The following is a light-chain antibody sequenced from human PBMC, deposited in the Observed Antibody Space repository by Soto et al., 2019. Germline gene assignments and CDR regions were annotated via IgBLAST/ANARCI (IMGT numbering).Light chain of an antibody. V-gene: IGLV3-1*01. J-gene: IGLJ3*02. CDR2: QDS. CDR3: QAWDSSTFWV. CDR1: NSGDKY. Sequence: SYELTQPPSVSVSPGQTASITCSGDNSGDKYACWYQQKPGQSPVLVIYQDSKRPSGIPERFSGSNSGNTATLTIRGTQAMDEADYYCQAWDSSTFWVFGGGTKLTVL.